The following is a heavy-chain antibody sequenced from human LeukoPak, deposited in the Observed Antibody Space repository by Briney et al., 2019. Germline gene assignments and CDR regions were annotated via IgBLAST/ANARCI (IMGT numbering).Heavy chain of an antibody. D-gene: IGHD1-1*01. CDR3: GRVSGKRYGNFDQ. Sequence: SETLSLTCTVSGGSISSSSYYWGWIRQPPGKGLEWIGSIYYSGSTYYNPSLKSRVTISVDTSKNQFSLKLSSVTAADTAVYYCGRVSGKRYGNFDQRGQGTLVTVSS. J-gene: IGHJ4*02. CDR1: GGSISSSSYY. V-gene: IGHV4-39*07. CDR2: IYYSGST.